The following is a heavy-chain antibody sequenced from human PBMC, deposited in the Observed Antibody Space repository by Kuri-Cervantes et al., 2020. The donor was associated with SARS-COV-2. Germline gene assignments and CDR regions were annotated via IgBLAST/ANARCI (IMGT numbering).Heavy chain of an antibody. Sequence: GESLKISCSASGFTFSSYAMHWVRQAPGKGLEYVSAISSNGGSTYYADSVKGRFTISRDNAKNSLYLQMNSLRAEDTAVYYCARDSPDSSSWYYYYYGMDVWGQGTTVTVSS. D-gene: IGHD6-13*01. V-gene: IGHV3-64*04. J-gene: IGHJ6*02. CDR2: ISSNGGST. CDR1: GFTFSSYA. CDR3: ARDSPDSSSWYYYYYGMDV.